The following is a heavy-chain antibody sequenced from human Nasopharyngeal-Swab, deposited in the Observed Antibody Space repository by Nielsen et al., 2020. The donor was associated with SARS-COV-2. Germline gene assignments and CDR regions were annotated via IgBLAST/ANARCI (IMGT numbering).Heavy chain of an antibody. CDR2: ISVSGDYT. CDR3: ARDSSGWFP. Sequence: GESLKISCAASGFTFSTYAMTWVRQTPGRGLEWVSTISVSGDYTYYADSAKGRFSISRDNSKSTLYLQMNSLRAEDTAVYYCARDSSGWFPWGQGTLVTVSS. J-gene: IGHJ5*02. V-gene: IGHV3-23*01. D-gene: IGHD6-19*01. CDR1: GFTFSTYA.